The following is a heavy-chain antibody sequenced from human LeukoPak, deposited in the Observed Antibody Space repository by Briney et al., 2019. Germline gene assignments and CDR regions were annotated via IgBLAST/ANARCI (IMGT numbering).Heavy chain of an antibody. V-gene: IGHV3-23*01. J-gene: IGHJ6*02. D-gene: IGHD3-9*01. CDR3: ANRPPFDWLLSYYGMDV. CDR1: GFTFSSYW. CDR2: ISGSGGST. Sequence: QPGGSLRLSCAASGFTFSSYWMSWVRQAPGKGLEWVSAISGSGGSTYYADSVKGRFTISRDNSKNTLYLQMNSLRAEDTAVYYCANRPPFDWLLSYYGMDVWGQGTTVTVSS.